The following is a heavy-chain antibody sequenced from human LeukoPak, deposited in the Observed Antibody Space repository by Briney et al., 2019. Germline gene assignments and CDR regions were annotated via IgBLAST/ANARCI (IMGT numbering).Heavy chain of an antibody. D-gene: IGHD6-13*01. CDR1: GFTFSSYA. CDR3: AKSSSSWCFDY. V-gene: IGHV3-23*01. Sequence: GGSLRLSCAASGFTFSSYAMSWVRQAPGKGLEWVSAISGSGGSTYYADYVKGRFTISRGNSKNTLYLQMNSLRAEDTAVYYCAKSSSSWCFDYWGQGTLVTVSS. CDR2: ISGSGGST. J-gene: IGHJ4*02.